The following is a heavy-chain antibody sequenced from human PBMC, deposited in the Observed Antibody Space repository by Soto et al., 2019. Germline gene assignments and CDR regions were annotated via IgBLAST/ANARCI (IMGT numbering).Heavy chain of an antibody. D-gene: IGHD4-17*01. V-gene: IGHV4-61*01. J-gene: IGHJ4*02. Sequence: SETLSLTCTVSGDSVSSGTYYWTWIRQPPGKGLEWIGYIYYKGSTNYDPSLKSRVTILVDTSRNQFSLKVSSVTAADTAVYCCARGLDYVGFDSWGQGTLVTVSS. CDR2: IYYKGST. CDR3: ARGLDYVGFDS. CDR1: GDSVSSGTYY.